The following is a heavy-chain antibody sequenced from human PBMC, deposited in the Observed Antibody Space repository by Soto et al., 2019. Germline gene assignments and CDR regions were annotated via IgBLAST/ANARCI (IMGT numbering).Heavy chain of an antibody. Sequence: PSETLSLTCTVSGGSISSYYWSCIRQPRGKGLEWIGYIYYSGSTNYNPSLKSRVTISVDTSKNQFSLKLSSVTAADTAVYYCARAVAPAPFDYWGQGTLVTVSS. D-gene: IGHD2-15*01. CDR1: GGSISSYY. CDR2: IYYSGST. V-gene: IGHV4-59*01. CDR3: ARAVAPAPFDY. J-gene: IGHJ4*02.